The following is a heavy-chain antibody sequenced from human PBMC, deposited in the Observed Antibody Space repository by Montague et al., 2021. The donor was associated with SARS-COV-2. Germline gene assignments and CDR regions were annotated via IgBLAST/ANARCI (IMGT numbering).Heavy chain of an antibody. J-gene: IGHJ4*02. CDR3: ARSFSIFGVVIIPAYFDY. D-gene: IGHD3-3*01. V-gene: IGHV2-70*01. CDR2: XDWDDDK. Sequence: PALVKPXQTLTLTCTFSGFSLSTSGMCVSWIRQPPGKALEWLALXDWDDDKYYSTSLKTRLTISKDTSKNQVVLTMTSMDPVDTATYYCARSFSIFGVVIIPAYFDYWGQGTLVTVSS. CDR1: GFSLSTSGMC.